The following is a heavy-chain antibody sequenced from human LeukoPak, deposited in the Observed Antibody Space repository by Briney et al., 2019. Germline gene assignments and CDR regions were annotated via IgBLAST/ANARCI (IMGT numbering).Heavy chain of an antibody. Sequence: SETLSLTCSVSGGSIRNYYWIWIRQPPGKGLEWIGYIYYSGSTNYNPSLKSRITMSVDTSKNQFSLKLTSVTAADTAVYYCARHSAHSSTNDAFDMWGQGTLVIVSS. CDR2: IYYSGST. CDR3: ARHSAHSSTNDAFDM. J-gene: IGHJ3*02. V-gene: IGHV4-59*01. D-gene: IGHD6-13*01. CDR1: GGSIRNYY.